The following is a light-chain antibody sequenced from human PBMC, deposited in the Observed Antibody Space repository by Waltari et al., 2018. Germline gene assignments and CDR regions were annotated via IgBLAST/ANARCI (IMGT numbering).Light chain of an antibody. J-gene: IGKJ3*01. CDR3: QQFYNPLCI. V-gene: IGKV4-1*01. CDR2: WAS. Sequence: DIVMTQSPDFLAGSPGERATIHLKFSQSVSYNSDNKNFLTWYQQKPGQPPKLLIYWASTRASGVPDRFSGSGSGTEFTLTISSVQAEDVAIYYCQQFYNPLCIFGPGTKVDIK. CDR1: QSVSYNSDNKNF.